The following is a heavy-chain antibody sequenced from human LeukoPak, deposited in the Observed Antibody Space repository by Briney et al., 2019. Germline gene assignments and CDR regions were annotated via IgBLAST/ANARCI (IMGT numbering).Heavy chain of an antibody. V-gene: IGHV1-69*13. J-gene: IGHJ6*03. D-gene: IGHD3-10*01. CDR1: GGTFSSYA. CDR3: ASFTTERFGEDPKNYYYYYMDV. CDR2: IIPIFGTA. Sequence: ASVKVSCKASGGTFSSYAISWVRQAPGQGLEWMGGIIPIFGTANYAQKFQGRVTITADESTSTAYMELSSLRSEDTAVYYCASFTTERFGEDPKNYYYYYMDVWGKGTTVTISS.